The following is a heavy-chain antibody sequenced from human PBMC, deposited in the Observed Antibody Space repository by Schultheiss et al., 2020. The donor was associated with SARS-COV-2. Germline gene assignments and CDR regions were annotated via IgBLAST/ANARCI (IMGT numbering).Heavy chain of an antibody. CDR2: IIPIFGTA. Sequence: SVKVSCKASGGTFSSYAISWVRQAPGQGLEWMGGIIPIFGTANYAQKFQGRVTITADKSTSTAYMELSSLRSDDTAVYYCARSGGRDFWSGYYPDYWGQGTLVTVSS. CDR1: GGTFSSYA. V-gene: IGHV1-69*06. D-gene: IGHD3-3*01. CDR3: ARSGGRDFWSGYYPDY. J-gene: IGHJ4*02.